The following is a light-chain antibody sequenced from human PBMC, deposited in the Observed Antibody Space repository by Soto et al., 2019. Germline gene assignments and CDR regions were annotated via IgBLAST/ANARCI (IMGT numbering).Light chain of an antibody. CDR1: ESLLHGNGYNY. J-gene: IGKJ3*01. CDR3: MQALQTPFT. V-gene: IGKV2-28*01. Sequence: VMSQSPLSLPVTPGEPASISCRSGESLLHGNGYNYLDWYLQKPGQSPQLLIYLGSTRASGVPDRFSGRGSGTDFTLKISRVAAEDVGVYFCMQALQTPFTFGPGTKVEIK. CDR2: LGS.